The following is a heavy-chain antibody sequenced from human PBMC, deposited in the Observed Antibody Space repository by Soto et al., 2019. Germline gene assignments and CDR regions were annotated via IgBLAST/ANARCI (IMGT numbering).Heavy chain of an antibody. V-gene: IGHV3-48*02. Sequence: VQLVESGGGLVLPGGSLRLSGAASGFTFSGYSMNWVRQAPGKGLAWVSYIASTSWNIYYAETVKGRFTISRDNAKNSLYLQMNSLRDEDTAVYYCARGPSAAAPLADWYFDRWGRGTLVTVSS. D-gene: IGHD2-2*01. CDR1: GFTFSGYS. CDR2: IASTSWNI. CDR3: ARGPSAAAPLADWYFDR. J-gene: IGHJ2*01.